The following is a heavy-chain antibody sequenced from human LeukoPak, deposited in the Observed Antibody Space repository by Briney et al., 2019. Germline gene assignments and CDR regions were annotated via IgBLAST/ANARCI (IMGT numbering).Heavy chain of an antibody. CDR1: GFTFSSYA. V-gene: IGHV3-23*01. CDR2: VTDSGDKV. D-gene: IGHD3-22*01. J-gene: IGHJ4*02. Sequence: PGGSLGLSCAASGFTFSSYAMTWVRQAPGKGLERVSAVTDSGDKVFYADSVKGRFTISRDNSKNTLYLQMSCLRVEDTAVYYCVKGSGSSGYYPLNYWGQGTLVTVSS. CDR3: VKGSGSSGYYPLNY.